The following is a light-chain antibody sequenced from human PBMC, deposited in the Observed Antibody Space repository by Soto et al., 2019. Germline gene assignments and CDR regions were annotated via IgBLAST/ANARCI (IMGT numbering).Light chain of an antibody. CDR1: QSISSY. Sequence: DIVLTQSPATLSLSPGERATLSCRASQSISSYLAWYQQKPGQAPRLLIYDASNRATAIPARFSGSGSGTEFPLTISSLEPEDSAVYYCQQRSNWPTFGQGTRLEIK. J-gene: IGKJ5*01. V-gene: IGKV3-11*01. CDR3: QQRSNWPT. CDR2: DAS.